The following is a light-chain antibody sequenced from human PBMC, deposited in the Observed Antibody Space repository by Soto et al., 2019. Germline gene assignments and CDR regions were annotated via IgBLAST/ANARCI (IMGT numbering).Light chain of an antibody. Sequence: DIVMTQSPDSLAVSLGERATIDCKSSQSVLYSTNNKNYLAWYQHKPGQPPKLLIYWASIRDSGVPDRFSGSGSGKDFPLTISSLQAEDVAVYYCQQYFSTPRTFGQGTKVEIK. J-gene: IGKJ1*01. CDR1: QSVLYSTNNKNY. CDR3: QQYFSTPRT. V-gene: IGKV4-1*01. CDR2: WAS.